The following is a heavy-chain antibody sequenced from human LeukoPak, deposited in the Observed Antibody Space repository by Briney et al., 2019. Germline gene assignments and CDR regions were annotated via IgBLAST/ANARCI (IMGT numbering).Heavy chain of an antibody. Sequence: SETLSLTCTVSGGSISSYYWGWIRQPPGKGLEWIGYIYYSGSTNDNPSLKSRVTISVDTSKNQFSLKLSSVTAADTAVYYCARARNYYDSSDYYYEGDAFDIWGQGTMVTVSS. J-gene: IGHJ3*02. CDR3: ARARNYYDSSDYYYEGDAFDI. CDR1: GGSISSYY. D-gene: IGHD3-22*01. V-gene: IGHV4-59*01. CDR2: IYYSGST.